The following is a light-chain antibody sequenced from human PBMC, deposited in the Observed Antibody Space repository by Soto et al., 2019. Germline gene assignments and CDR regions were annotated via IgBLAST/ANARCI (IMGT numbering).Light chain of an antibody. V-gene: IGKV1-5*01. Sequence: DIPMTQSPSTLSASVGDRVTITCRASQSISTWLAWYQQKPGKAPKLLIYDAFYLDRGVPSRFSGSGSGTEFTLTISSLQPDDLATYYCQQYNSFWTFGQGTKVEI. J-gene: IGKJ1*01. CDR3: QQYNSFWT. CDR2: DAF. CDR1: QSISTW.